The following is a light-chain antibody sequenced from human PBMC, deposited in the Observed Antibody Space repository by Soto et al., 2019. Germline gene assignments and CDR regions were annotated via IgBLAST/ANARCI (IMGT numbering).Light chain of an antibody. CDR3: QVYGSSPKT. Sequence: IVLTQSPGTLSLSPGKGATLSCRASQPVNSGYLAWYQQKNGQAPRLLMYGVSTRDTGIPDRFSGSLAGTDFTLTISRLETGDFAVYYCQVYGSSPKTFGQGTKVDIK. V-gene: IGKV3-20*01. J-gene: IGKJ1*01. CDR2: GVS. CDR1: QPVNSGY.